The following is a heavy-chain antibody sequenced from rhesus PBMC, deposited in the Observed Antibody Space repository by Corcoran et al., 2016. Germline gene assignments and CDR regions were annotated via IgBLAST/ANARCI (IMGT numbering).Heavy chain of an antibody. CDR1: GYTLPRSG. V-gene: IGHV7-114*01. CDR2: INHDTGSP. J-gene: IGHJ6*01. Sequence: QVQLVQSGAEVKQPGASVKVSCKASGYTLPRSGMHLVRQAHGQRLEWGGWINHDTGSPTDAQGLKERFTFSMDTSISTAYLQISSLKAEDTAVYYCARDYGLDSWGQGVVVTVSS. CDR3: ARDYGLDS.